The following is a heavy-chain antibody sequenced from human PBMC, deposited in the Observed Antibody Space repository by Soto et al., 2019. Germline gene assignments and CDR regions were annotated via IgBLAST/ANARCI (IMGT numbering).Heavy chain of an antibody. V-gene: IGHV3-9*01. Sequence: EVQLVESGGGLVQPGRSLRLSCAASGFTFDDYAMHWVRQAPGKGLEWVSGISWNSGSIGYADSVKGRFTISRDNAKNSLYLQMNSLRAEDTALYYCAKDMRDIVVVPAATGLDHWGQGTLVTVSS. D-gene: IGHD2-2*01. J-gene: IGHJ4*02. CDR1: GFTFDDYA. CDR2: ISWNSGSI. CDR3: AKDMRDIVVVPAATGLDH.